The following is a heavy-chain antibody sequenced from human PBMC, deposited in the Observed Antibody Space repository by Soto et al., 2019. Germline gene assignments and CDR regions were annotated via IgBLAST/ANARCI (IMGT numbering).Heavy chain of an antibody. J-gene: IGHJ4*02. CDR1: GFSFSSYW. CDR2: IHQGGGEK. CDR3: VRPYYSSSWFPFDR. D-gene: IGHD6-13*01. Sequence: GGSLRLSCEASGFSFSSYWMSWVRQAPGKGLEWVANIHQGGGEKYYVDSVKGRFTISRDNVKKTLYLEMSNLRVEDTALYYCVRPYYSSSWFPFDRWGQGTQVTVSS. V-gene: IGHV3-7*03.